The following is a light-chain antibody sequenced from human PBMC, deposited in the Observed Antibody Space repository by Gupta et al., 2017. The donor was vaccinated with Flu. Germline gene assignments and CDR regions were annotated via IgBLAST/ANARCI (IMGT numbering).Light chain of an antibody. V-gene: IGLV4-69*01. CDR3: RNWSTSSHV. CDR2: LNSDGSR. Sequence: HLALSQSPSASSSLGASAKLTCTLSRWHSSSANALHQQQPEKGPRHLLQLNSDGSRSTGDAVPYRVSGSGSGAALSISRFRLQSEADYYCSSRNWSTSSHVFGNGTKVTVL. J-gene: IGLJ1*01. CDR1: RWHSSSA.